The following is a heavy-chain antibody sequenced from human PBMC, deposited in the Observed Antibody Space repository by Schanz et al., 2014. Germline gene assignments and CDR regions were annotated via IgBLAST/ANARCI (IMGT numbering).Heavy chain of an antibody. CDR3: ARDRQQLVGRIGYYYGMDV. CDR2: TYSAGSYGAGST. V-gene: IGHV3-66*01. CDR1: GFTSSDNC. J-gene: IGHJ6*02. Sequence: EVQLVESGGGLVQPGGSLRLSCAASGFTSSDNCMNWVRQAPGKGLEWVSVTYSAGSYGAGSTYFAASVKGRFTISRDNSKNTLYLQMNSLRAEDTAVYYCARDRQQLVGRIGYYYGMDVWGQGTMVTVSS. D-gene: IGHD6-13*01.